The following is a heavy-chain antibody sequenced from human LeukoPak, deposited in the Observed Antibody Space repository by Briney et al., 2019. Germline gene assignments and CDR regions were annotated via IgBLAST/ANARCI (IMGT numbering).Heavy chain of an antibody. D-gene: IGHD2-2*01. CDR2: ITNDGTNK. Sequence: AGGSLRLSCAASGFTFISYAMHWVRQAPGKGLEWVAVITNDGTNKYYADSVKGRFTISRDNSKNTLYLQMNSLRPEDTALYYCAKSGCSTTTCYVANFDYWGRGTLVTVSS. J-gene: IGHJ4*02. CDR1: GFTFISYA. CDR3: AKSGCSTTTCYVANFDY. V-gene: IGHV3-30*18.